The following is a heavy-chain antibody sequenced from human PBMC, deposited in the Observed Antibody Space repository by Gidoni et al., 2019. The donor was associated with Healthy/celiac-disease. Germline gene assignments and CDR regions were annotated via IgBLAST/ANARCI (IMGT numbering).Heavy chain of an antibody. D-gene: IGHD6-13*01. Sequence: QVQLVQSGAEVKKPGASVKVSCKASGYTFTSYAMHWVRQAPGQRLEWMGWINAGTGNTKYSQKFQGRVTITRDTSASTAYMELSSLRSEDTAVYYCARDQEAAGTSHFDYWGQGTLVTVSS. CDR2: INAGTGNT. CDR3: ARDQEAAGTSHFDY. V-gene: IGHV1-3*01. J-gene: IGHJ4*02. CDR1: GYTFTSYA.